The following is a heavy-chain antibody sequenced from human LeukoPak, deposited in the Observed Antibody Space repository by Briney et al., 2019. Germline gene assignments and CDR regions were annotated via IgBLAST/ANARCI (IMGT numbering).Heavy chain of an antibody. J-gene: IGHJ4*02. CDR1: GGTFSSYT. CDR3: ARSPEIYGDYLFDY. CDR2: IIPILGIA. V-gene: IGHV1-69*02. Sequence: SVKVSCKASGGTFSSYTISWVRQAPGQGLEWMGRIIPILGIANYAQKFQGRVTITADKSTSTAYMELSSLRSADTAVYYCARSPEIYGDYLFDYWGQGTLVTVSS. D-gene: IGHD4-17*01.